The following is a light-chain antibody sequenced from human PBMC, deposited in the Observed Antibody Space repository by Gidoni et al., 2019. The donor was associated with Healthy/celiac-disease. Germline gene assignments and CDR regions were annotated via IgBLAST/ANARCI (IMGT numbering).Light chain of an antibody. CDR1: SSDVGGYNY. Sequence: QSHLSQPPSLALSLFRTITISCTGTSSDVGGYNYVSWYQQHPGKAPKLMIYDVSNRPSGVSNRFSGSKSGNTASLTISGLQAEDEADYYCSSYTSSSTVVFGGGTKLTVL. CDR3: SSYTSSSTVV. J-gene: IGLJ2*01. V-gene: IGLV2-14*03. CDR2: DVS.